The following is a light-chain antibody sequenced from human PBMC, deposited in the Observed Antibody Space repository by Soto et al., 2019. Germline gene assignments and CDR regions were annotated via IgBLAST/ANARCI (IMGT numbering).Light chain of an antibody. CDR2: ESS. V-gene: IGKV1-39*01. Sequence: DIQLTQSPPSLSSSFVYIFTITFRASQSISPFLNWYQCKPGKPPKLLIYESSNLRGGVSSRFSGSGSGTDFTLTIDRLQSEDFATYYCQHSSSDLITFGQGTRLEIK. CDR1: QSISPF. CDR3: QHSSSDLIT. J-gene: IGKJ5*01.